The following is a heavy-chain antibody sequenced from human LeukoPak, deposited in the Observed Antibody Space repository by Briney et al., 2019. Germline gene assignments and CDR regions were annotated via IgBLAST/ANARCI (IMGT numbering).Heavy chain of an antibody. J-gene: IGHJ4*02. CDR2: IIPIFGTA. CDR1: GGTFSSYA. Sequence: SVKVSCKASGGTFSSYAISWVRQAPGQGLECMGGIIPIFGTANYAQKFQGRVTITADKSTSTAYMELSSLRSEDTAVYYCARRRGYSYGYSYFDYWGQGTLVTVSS. V-gene: IGHV1-69*06. CDR3: ARRRGYSYGYSYFDY. D-gene: IGHD5-18*01.